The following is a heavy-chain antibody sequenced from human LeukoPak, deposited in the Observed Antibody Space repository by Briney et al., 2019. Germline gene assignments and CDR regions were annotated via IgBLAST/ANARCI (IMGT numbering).Heavy chain of an antibody. CDR3: AKEELAAAGRDFEY. CDR2: ISGSGGST. V-gene: IGHV3-23*01. Sequence: GGSLRLSCAASGFTFSAYAMSWVRQAPGKGLEWVSAISGSGGSTYYADSVKGRFTISRDNSKSTLDLQMNSLRAKDTAVYYCAKEELAAAGRDFEYWGQGTLVTVSS. CDR1: GFTFSAYA. J-gene: IGHJ4*02. D-gene: IGHD6-13*01.